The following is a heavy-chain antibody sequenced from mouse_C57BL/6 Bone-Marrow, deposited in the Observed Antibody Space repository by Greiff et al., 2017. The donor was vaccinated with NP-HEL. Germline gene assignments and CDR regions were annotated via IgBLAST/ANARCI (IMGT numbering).Heavy chain of an antibody. V-gene: IGHV5-6*01. CDR3: ARLGPGNY. J-gene: IGHJ2*01. D-gene: IGHD4-1*01. CDR1: GFTFSSYG. CDR2: ISSGGSYT. Sequence: EVQGVESGGDLVKPGGSLKLSCAASGFTFSSYGMSWVRQTPDKRLEWVATISSGGSYTYYPDSVQGRFTISRDNAKNTLYLQMSSLKSEDTAMYYCARLGPGNYWGQGTTLTVSS.